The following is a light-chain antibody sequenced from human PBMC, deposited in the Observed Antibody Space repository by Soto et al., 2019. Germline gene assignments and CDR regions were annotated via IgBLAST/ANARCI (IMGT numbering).Light chain of an antibody. CDR1: QSVSNDF. V-gene: IGKV3-20*01. CDR3: QQYGSSPPRT. CDR2: GAS. J-gene: IGKJ1*01. Sequence: ENVLTKSPGILSLSPGERATLSCRASQSVSNDFLAWYQQKPGQAPRLLIYGASTRATDVPDRFSGSGSGADFTLTISRLEPEDFAVYYCQQYGSSPPRTFGQGTKVDIK.